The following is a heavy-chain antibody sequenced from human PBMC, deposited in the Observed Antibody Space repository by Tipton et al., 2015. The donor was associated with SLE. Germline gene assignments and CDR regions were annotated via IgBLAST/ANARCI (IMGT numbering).Heavy chain of an antibody. CDR2: ISYDGSNK. J-gene: IGHJ4*02. CDR1: GFTFSSYG. Sequence: SLRLSCAASGFTFSSYGMHWVRQAPGKGLEWVAVISYDGSNKYYADSVKGRFTISRDNSKNTLYLQMNSLRAEDTAVYYCAKDRAAGFIAVAGPKDYWGQGTLVTVSS. D-gene: IGHD6-19*01. V-gene: IGHV3-30*18. CDR3: AKDRAAGFIAVAGPKDY.